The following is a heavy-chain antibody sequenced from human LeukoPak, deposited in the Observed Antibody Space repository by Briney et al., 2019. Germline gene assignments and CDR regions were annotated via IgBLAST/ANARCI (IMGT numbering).Heavy chain of an antibody. J-gene: IGHJ4*02. CDR1: GFTFSNYG. CDR2: IRNDGSDK. D-gene: IGHD3-22*01. V-gene: IGHV3-30*02. CDR3: RYYDNSGYYSLDY. Sequence: PGGSLRLSCAASGFTFSNYGIHWVRQAPGKGLEWVAFIRNDGSDKYYADSLKGRFTISRDNSKNTLYLQMTSLRAEDTALYYCRYYDNSGYYSLDYWGQGTLVTVSS.